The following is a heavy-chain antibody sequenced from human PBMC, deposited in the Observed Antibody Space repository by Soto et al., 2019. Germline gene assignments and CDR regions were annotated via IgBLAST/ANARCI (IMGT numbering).Heavy chain of an antibody. CDR3: VRTRDDYINNGGGVLLA. J-gene: IGHJ5*02. CDR2: IDWNDDK. CDR1: GFSLNTRGMC. V-gene: IGHV2-70*17. Sequence: SGPTLVNPTQTLTLTCSFSGFSLNTRGMCVSWIRQPPGKALEWLARIDWNDDKFYSTSLKTRLTISKDTSNNQVVLTMTNMDPVDTATYFSVRTRDDYINNGGGVLLAWGQGTLVTVSS. D-gene: IGHD4-4*01.